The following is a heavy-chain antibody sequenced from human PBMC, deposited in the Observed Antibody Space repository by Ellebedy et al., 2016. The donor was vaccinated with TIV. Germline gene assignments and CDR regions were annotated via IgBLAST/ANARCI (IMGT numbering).Heavy chain of an antibody. CDR3: ASYRRGLRAFEY. V-gene: IGHV4-59*12. CDR1: GGSISSYY. D-gene: IGHD3-16*01. Sequence: MPSETLSLTCTVSGGSISSYYWGWVRQPPGKGLEWIGYFYNSVNTNYNPSLKSRVTMSVDTSKNQFSLKLRSVTAADTAVYYCASYRRGLRAFEYWGQGTLVTVSS. CDR2: FYNSVNT. J-gene: IGHJ4*02.